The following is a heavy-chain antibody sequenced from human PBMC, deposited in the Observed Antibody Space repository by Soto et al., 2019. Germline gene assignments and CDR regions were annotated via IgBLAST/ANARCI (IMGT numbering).Heavy chain of an antibody. D-gene: IGHD4-17*01. CDR1: GFTFSSYG. CDR3: EAAVTTGGPS. V-gene: IGHV3-30*03. CDR2: ISYDGSNK. Sequence: QVQLVESGGGVVQPGRSLRLSCAASGFTFSSYGMHWVRQAPGKGLEWVAVISYDGSNKYYADSVKGRFTISRDNSKNTLYLQMTSLRAEDTAVYYCEAAVTTGGPSWGQGTLVTVSS. J-gene: IGHJ5*02.